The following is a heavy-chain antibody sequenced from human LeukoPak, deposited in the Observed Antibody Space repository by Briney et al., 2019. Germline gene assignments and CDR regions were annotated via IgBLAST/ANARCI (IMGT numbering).Heavy chain of an antibody. V-gene: IGHV3-48*03. CDR2: ISSSGSTI. CDR1: GFTFSSYE. Sequence: PGGSLRLSCAASGFTFSSYEMNWVRQAPGKGLEWVSYISSSGSTIYYADSVKGRFTISRDNAKNSLYLQMNSLRAEDTAVYYCARHIIYTAMVTPRWYFDYWGQGTLVTVSS. D-gene: IGHD5-18*01. J-gene: IGHJ4*02. CDR3: ARHIIYTAMVTPRWYFDY.